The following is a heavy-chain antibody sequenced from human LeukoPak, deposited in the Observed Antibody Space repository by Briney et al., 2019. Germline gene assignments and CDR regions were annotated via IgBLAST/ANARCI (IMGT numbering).Heavy chain of an antibody. V-gene: IGHV4-61*02. CDR3: AREKYYDFWSGYSRPGGWFDP. CDR2: IYTSGST. Sequence: PSQTLSLTCTVSGGSISNGSYYWSWIRQPAGKGLEWIGRIYTSGSTNYNPSLKSRVTISVDTSKNQFSLKLSSVTAADTTVYYCAREKYYDFWSGYSRPGGWFDPWGQGTLVTVSS. J-gene: IGHJ5*02. CDR1: GGSISNGSYY. D-gene: IGHD3-3*01.